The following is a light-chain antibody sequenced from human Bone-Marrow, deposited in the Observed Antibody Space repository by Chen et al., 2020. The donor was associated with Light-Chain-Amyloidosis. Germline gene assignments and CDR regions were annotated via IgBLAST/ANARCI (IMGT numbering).Light chain of an antibody. CDR3: QSADSSGTYAVI. V-gene: IGLV3-25*03. CDR2: RDT. Sequence: SYELPQPPSVSVSPGQTATITCSGDDLPTKYAYWYHQKPGQAPVLVIHRDTERPSGISERLSGSSSGTTATLTISGVQAEDEADDHCQSADSSGTYAVIFGGRTKLPVL. J-gene: IGLJ2*01. CDR1: DLPTKY.